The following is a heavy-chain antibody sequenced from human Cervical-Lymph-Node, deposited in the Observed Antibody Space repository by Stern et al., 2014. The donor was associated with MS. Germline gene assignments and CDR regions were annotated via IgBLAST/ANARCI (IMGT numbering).Heavy chain of an antibody. V-gene: IGHV3-30*18. Sequence: VQLVQSGGGVVQPGRSLRLTCTVSGFTFSSYGMHWVRQAPGKGLEWVSVISYDGSDTYYAESVKGRFTISRDNTENTLYLEMRRLRREDTAVYYCVKRGITEVRGVRLGDYWGPGTLVIVSS. J-gene: IGHJ4*02. CDR3: VKRGITEVRGVRLGDY. D-gene: IGHD3-10*01. CDR2: ISYDGSDT. CDR1: GFTFSSYG.